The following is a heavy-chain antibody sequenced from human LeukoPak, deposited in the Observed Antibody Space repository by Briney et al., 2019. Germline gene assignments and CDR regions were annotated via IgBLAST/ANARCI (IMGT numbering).Heavy chain of an antibody. CDR3: ARVSSGLTPLDY. J-gene: IGHJ4*02. V-gene: IGHV3-21*01. CDR2: ISSSSGYI. D-gene: IGHD6-19*01. CDR1: GFTFSSYG. Sequence: GGSLRLSCAASGFTFSSYGMNWVRQAPGRGLEWVSSISSSSGYIYYADSVKGRFTISRDNAKNSLYLQMNSLRAEDTAVYYCARVSSGLTPLDYWGQGTLVTVSS.